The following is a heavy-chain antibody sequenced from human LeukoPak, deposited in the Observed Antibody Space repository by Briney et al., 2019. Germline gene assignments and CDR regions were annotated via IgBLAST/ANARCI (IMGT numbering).Heavy chain of an antibody. CDR2: IYYSGST. V-gene: IGHV4-39*01. Sequence: SETLSLTCTVSGGSISSSSYYWGWIRQPPGKGLEWIGSIYYSGSTYYNPSLKSRVTISVDTSKNQFSLKLSSVTAADTAVYYCARHHDRERREESAFDIWGQGTMVTVSS. CDR3: ARHHDRERREESAFDI. D-gene: IGHD1-1*01. CDR1: GGSISSSSYY. J-gene: IGHJ3*02.